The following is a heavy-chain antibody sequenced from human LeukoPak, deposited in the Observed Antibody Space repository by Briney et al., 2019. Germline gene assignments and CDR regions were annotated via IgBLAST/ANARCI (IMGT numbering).Heavy chain of an antibody. CDR3: QLDLWYSSGSLIDY. CDR2: ISSSGSTI. V-gene: IGHV3-48*03. D-gene: IGHD6-19*01. J-gene: IGHJ4*02. Sequence: PGGSLRLSCAASGFTFSSYEMNWVRQAPGKGLEWVSYISSSGSTIYYADSVKGRFTISRDNAKNSLYLQMNSLRAEDTAVYYCQLDLWYSSGSLIDYWGQGTLVTVSS. CDR1: GFTFSSYE.